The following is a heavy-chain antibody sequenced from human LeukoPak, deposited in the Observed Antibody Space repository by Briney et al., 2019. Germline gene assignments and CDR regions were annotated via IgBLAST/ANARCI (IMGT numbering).Heavy chain of an antibody. CDR2: MNGNSGVT. D-gene: IGHD7-27*01. CDR1: GYTFTDYF. J-gene: IGHJ4*02. CDR3: ARDLSSTSNWEFDY. V-gene: IGHV1-2*06. Sequence: GAPVKVSCEASGYTFTDYFIHWVRQAPGQGPEWMGRMNGNSGVTMYAQTLQDRVTMTRDTSISTAYMELSRLTSDDTAVYYCARDLSSTSNWEFDYWGQGTLVTVSS.